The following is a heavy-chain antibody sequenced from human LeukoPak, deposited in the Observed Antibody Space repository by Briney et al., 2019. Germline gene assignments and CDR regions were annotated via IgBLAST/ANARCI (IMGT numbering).Heavy chain of an antibody. CDR3: ARHSRFCSTTSCYVY. CDR1: GYSFTSYW. V-gene: IGHV5-51*01. D-gene: IGHD2-2*01. Sequence: GESLKISCKGSGYSFTSYWIGWVRQMPGKGLEWMGSIFLGDSDTSYSPSFQGQVTISADKSISTAYLQWSSLKASDTAMYYCARHSRFCSTTSCYVYWGQGTLVTVSS. J-gene: IGHJ4*02. CDR2: IFLGDSDT.